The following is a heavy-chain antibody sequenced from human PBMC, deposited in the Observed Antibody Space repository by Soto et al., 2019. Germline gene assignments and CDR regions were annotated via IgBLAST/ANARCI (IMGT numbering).Heavy chain of an antibody. V-gene: IGHV5-51*01. CDR2: IYPGDSDT. CDR3: ARRTYGDYAYYYYGMDV. J-gene: IGHJ6*02. D-gene: IGHD4-17*01. Sequence: GESLKISCKGSGYSFTSYWIGWVRQMPGKGLEWMGIIYPGDSDTRYSPSFQGQVTISADKSISTAYLQWSSLKASDAAMYYCARRTYGDYAYYYYGMDVWGQGTTVTVSS. CDR1: GYSFTSYW.